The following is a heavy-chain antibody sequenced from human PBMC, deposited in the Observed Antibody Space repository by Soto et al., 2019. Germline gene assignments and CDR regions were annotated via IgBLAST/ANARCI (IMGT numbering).Heavy chain of an antibody. CDR3: ARGAGGGGYWDLLDY. CDR2: IYSSGST. Sequence: QVQLQESGPGLVKPSQTLSLTCTVSGGSISSGGYYWSWIRQHPGKGLEWIGYIYSSGSTYYNPSLKSRVTISVDTSKNQFPLKLSSVTAADTAVYYCARGAGGGGYWDLLDYWGQGTLVTVSS. V-gene: IGHV4-31*03. J-gene: IGHJ4*02. CDR1: GGSISSGGYY. D-gene: IGHD1-26*01.